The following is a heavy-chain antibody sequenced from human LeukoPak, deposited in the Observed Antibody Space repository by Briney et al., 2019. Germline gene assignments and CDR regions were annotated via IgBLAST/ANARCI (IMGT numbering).Heavy chain of an antibody. V-gene: IGHV1-2*02. CDR3: ARDSGGSYYRGDAFDI. Sequence: ASVKVSCKASGYTFTGYYMHWVRQAPGQGLEWMGWINPNSGGTNYAQKFQGRVTMTRDTSISTAYMELSRLRSDDTAVYYCARDSGGSYYRGDAFDIWGQGTMVTVSS. D-gene: IGHD1-26*01. CDR2: INPNSGGT. J-gene: IGHJ3*02. CDR1: GYTFTGYY.